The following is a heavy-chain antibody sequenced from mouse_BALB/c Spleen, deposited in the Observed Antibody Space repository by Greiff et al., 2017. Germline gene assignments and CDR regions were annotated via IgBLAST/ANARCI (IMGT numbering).Heavy chain of an antibody. CDR1: GFNIKDYY. V-gene: IGHV14-4*02. D-gene: IGHD1-1*01. Sequence: DVKLQESGAELVRSGASVKLSCTASGFNIKDYYMHWVKQRPEQGLEWIGWIDPENGDTEYAPKFQGKATMTADTSSNTAYLQLSSLTSEDTAVYYCNYYGSSFAYWGQGTLVTVSA. CDR3: NYYGSSFAY. J-gene: IGHJ3*01. CDR2: IDPENGDT.